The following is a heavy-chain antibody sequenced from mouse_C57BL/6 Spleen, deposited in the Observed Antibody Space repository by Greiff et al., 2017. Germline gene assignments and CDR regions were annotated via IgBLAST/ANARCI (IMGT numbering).Heavy chain of an antibody. CDR2: ISSGSSTI. D-gene: IGHD1-2*01. Sequence: EVHLVESGGGLVKPGGSLKLSCAASGFTFSDYGMHWVRQAPEKGLEWVAYISSGSSTIYYAETVKGRFTISSANAKNTLFLQMSSLRSEDTAMYYCARARRPFAMDYWGQGTSVTVSS. J-gene: IGHJ4*01. V-gene: IGHV5-17*01. CDR1: GFTFSDYG. CDR3: ARARRPFAMDY.